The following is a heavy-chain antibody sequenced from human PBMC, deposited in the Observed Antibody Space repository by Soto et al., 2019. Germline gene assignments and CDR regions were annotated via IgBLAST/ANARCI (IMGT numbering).Heavy chain of an antibody. Sequence: EVQLVESGGGLVQPGGSLRLSCAASGFPFSSYWMSWVRQAPGKGLEWVANIKQDGSEKYYVDSVKGRFTISRDNAKNSLYLQMNSLRAEDTAVYYCARDRGLALSDYWGQGTLVTVSS. D-gene: IGHD3-16*01. CDR2: IKQDGSEK. CDR3: ARDRGLALSDY. J-gene: IGHJ4*02. CDR1: GFPFSSYW. V-gene: IGHV3-7*05.